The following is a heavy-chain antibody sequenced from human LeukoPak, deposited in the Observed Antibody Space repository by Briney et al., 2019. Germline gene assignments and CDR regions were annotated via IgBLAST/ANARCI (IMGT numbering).Heavy chain of an antibody. D-gene: IGHD3-16*01. Sequence: ASVTVSCKASVYTFRDDYMHWMGQAPGQGLEWMGWINPDSGFTKYAQKFQGRVTMTRDTSISTAYLEVRSLTFDDTAVYYCAPTAEAYTSLWNVRVPGTLVTVSS. CDR2: INPDSGFT. CDR3: APTAEAYTSLWNV. CDR1: VYTFRDDY. J-gene: IGHJ4*02. V-gene: IGHV1-2*02.